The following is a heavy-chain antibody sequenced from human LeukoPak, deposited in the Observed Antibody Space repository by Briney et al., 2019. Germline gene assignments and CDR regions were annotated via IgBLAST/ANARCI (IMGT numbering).Heavy chain of an antibody. CDR1: GDSVSINSAA. J-gene: IGHJ4*02. CDR2: TYHTSKCYK. D-gene: IGHD6-13*01. CDR3: ARDLPPGAAGVTSHFDS. Sequence: SQTLSLTCAISGDSVSINSAACNWIRQSPSRCLEWLVRTYHTSKCYKDYSVSVKSRITINPDTSKNQFSLQLRSVTPEDTAVYYCARDLPPGAAGVTSHFDSWGQGTPVTVSA. V-gene: IGHV6-1*01.